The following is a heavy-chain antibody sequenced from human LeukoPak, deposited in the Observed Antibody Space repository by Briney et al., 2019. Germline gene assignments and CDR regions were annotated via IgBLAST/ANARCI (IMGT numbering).Heavy chain of an antibody. Sequence: SETLSLTCAVSGGSISSGGYSWSWIRQPPGKGLEWIGYIYHSGSAYFNPSLKSRVTISVDRSKNQFSLKLSSVTAADTAVYYCARRAYSSSSGYNWLDPWGQGTLVTVSS. CDR2: IYHSGSA. CDR1: GGSISSGGYS. J-gene: IGHJ5*02. V-gene: IGHV4-30-2*01. CDR3: ARRAYSSSSGYNWLDP. D-gene: IGHD6-13*01.